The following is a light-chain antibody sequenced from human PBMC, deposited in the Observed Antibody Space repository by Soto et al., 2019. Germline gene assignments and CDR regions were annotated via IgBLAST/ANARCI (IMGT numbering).Light chain of an antibody. J-gene: IGKJ2*01. V-gene: IGKV3-20*01. CDR2: GAS. CDR3: LQYGSSPPYT. CDR1: QSVSSSY. Sequence: EIVLTQSPGTLSLSPGERATLSCRASQSVSSSYLAWYQQKPGQAPRLLIYGASNRATGIPDRFSGSGYGTDFPLTIMRREAEDFAVYYCLQYGSSPPYTFGQGTKLEIK.